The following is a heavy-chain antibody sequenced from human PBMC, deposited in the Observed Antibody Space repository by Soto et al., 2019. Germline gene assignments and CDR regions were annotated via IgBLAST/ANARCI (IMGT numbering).Heavy chain of an antibody. CDR1: GYTFTKYY. V-gene: IGHV1-46*01. CDR2: INPSGGGT. CDR3: ARDAPTCVDDYCVRKNWFAP. Sequence: QVQLVQSGAEVKKPGASVNISCKTFGYTFTKYYIHWVRQAPGQGLEWMGMINPSGGGTTHAQNFQGRITMTSDTPTSTVSMEVTSLTSDDSAVYYCARDAPTCVDDYCVRKNWFAPWGQGTWVTVSS. J-gene: IGHJ5*02. D-gene: IGHD3-16*01.